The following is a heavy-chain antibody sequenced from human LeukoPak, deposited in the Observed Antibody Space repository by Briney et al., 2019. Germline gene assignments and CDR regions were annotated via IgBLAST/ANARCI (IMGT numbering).Heavy chain of an antibody. V-gene: IGHV4-38-2*02. CDR3: ALQPARRLSWFDP. Sequence: PSETLPLTCTVSGYSISSGYYWGWIRQPPGKGLEWIANIYHSGNTYYNPSLKSRVTISVDTSRNQFSLKLSSVTAADTAVYYCALQPARRLSWFDPWGQGTLVTVSS. J-gene: IGHJ5*02. CDR2: IYHSGNT. CDR1: GYSISSGYY. D-gene: IGHD2-2*01.